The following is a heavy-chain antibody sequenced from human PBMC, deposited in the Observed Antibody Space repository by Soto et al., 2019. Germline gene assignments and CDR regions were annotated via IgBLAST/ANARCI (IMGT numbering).Heavy chain of an antibody. D-gene: IGHD3-16*01. CDR3: ARGNPFNYAGFDV. CDR2: MNAKSGDT. Sequence: ASVKVSCKAPGYTFSDFDINWLRQAAGQGPEWVGWMNAKSGDTFSAQRFQGKFSMTWDTSLNTAYMEVGSLTSDDAAIYYCARGNPFNYAGFDVWGQGTTVTVSS. J-gene: IGHJ6*02. CDR1: GYTFSDFD. V-gene: IGHV1-8*01.